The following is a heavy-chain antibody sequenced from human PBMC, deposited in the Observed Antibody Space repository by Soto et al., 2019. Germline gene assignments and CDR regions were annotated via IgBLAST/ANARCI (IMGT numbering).Heavy chain of an antibody. V-gene: IGHV4-61*01. Sequence: PSETLSLTCTVSGGSVSSGSYYWSWIRQPPGKGLEWIGYIYYSGSTNYNPSLKSRVTISVDTSKNQFSLKLSSVTAADTAVYYCARDAGDIWFGELGPSYFDYWGQGTLVTVSS. CDR1: GGSVSSGSYY. J-gene: IGHJ4*02. CDR2: IYYSGST. CDR3: ARDAGDIWFGELGPSYFDY. D-gene: IGHD3-10*01.